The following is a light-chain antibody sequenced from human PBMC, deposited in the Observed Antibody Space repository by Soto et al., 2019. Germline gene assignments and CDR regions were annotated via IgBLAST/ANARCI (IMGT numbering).Light chain of an antibody. V-gene: IGLV2-14*01. CDR2: EVS. J-gene: IGLJ3*02. CDR3: SSHSSSTDHVV. CDR1: SSDVGGHNY. Sequence: QSVLTQPASVSGSPGQSVTISCTGTSSDVGGHNYVSWYQQHPGKAPKLIINEVSHRPSGVSNRFSGSKSGNTASLTISGLQAEDEADFYCSSHSSSTDHVVFGGGTKVTVL.